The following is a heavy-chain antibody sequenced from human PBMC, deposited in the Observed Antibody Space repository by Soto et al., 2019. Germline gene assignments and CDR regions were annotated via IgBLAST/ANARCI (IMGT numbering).Heavy chain of an antibody. CDR3: ARDGLITLSKYDFDH. J-gene: IGHJ4*02. CDR2: IYYTGTT. CDR1: GGSISGRY. Sequence: SETLSRTWTVCGGSISGRYWSWMRQPPGKGLEWIGHIYYTGTTNYNPSLRGRLTRSVDTSKSQFSLKLTSVTTADPAVYYCARDGLITLSKYDFDHWGQGTLVTVSS. D-gene: IGHD3-16*01. V-gene: IGHV4-59*11.